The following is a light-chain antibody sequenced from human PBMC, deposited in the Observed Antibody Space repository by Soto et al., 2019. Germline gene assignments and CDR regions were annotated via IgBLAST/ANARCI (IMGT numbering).Light chain of an antibody. J-gene: IGKJ2*01. CDR1: QSVSSS. CDR2: GAS. Sequence: EIVMTQSPATLSVSPGEGATLSCRASQSVSSSLAWYQQKPGQAPRLLIYGASTRATGIPARFSGSGSGTEFTLTISSLQSEDFAGYYCQQYNNWPPYTFGQGTKLEIK. CDR3: QQYNNWPPYT. V-gene: IGKV3-15*01.